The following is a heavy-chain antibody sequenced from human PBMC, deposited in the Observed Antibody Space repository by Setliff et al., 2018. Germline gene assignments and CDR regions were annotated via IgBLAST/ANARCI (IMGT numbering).Heavy chain of an antibody. CDR3: ARATYSTGWYGGGGAYYYMDV. CDR1: GGSIGTSY. D-gene: IGHD6-19*01. V-gene: IGHV4-59*08. Sequence: SETLSLTCTVSGGSIGTSYWGWIRQPPGKGLEWIGHIYYTGSTSYSPSPKSRVTISLDTSRKEFSLSLSSVTAADTAVYYCARATYSTGWYGGGGAYYYMDVWGKGTTVTVSS. J-gene: IGHJ6*03. CDR2: IYYTGST.